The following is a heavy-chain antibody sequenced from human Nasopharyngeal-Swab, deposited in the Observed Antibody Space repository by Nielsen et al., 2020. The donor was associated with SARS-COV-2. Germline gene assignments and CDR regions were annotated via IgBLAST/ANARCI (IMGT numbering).Heavy chain of an antibody. J-gene: IGHJ4*02. Sequence: GESLKISCAASGFTFSSYGMHWVRQAPGKGLEWVAVIWYDGSNKYYADSVRGRFTISSDNAKNMLYLQLYSLRAEDTAVYYCARGGLYSNYLFDYWGQGTLVTVSS. CDR2: IWYDGSNK. CDR3: ARGGLYSNYLFDY. CDR1: GFTFSSYG. V-gene: IGHV3-33*01. D-gene: IGHD4-11*01.